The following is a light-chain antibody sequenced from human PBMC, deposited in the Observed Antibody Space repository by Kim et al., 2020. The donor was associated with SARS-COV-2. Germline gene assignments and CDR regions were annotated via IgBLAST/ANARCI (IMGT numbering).Light chain of an antibody. CDR3: QKYNSAPWT. Sequence: SVRERGANTCRASQDIANSLAWYQQKPGKVPKLLIYAAYTLQSGVPSRFSGSGSGTQFTLTIGSLQTEDVATYYCQKYNSAPWTFGPGTKVEIK. J-gene: IGKJ1*01. V-gene: IGKV1-27*01. CDR2: AAY. CDR1: QDIANS.